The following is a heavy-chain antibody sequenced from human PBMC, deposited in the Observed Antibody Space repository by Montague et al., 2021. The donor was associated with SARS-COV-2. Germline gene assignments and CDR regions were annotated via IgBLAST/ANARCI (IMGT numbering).Heavy chain of an antibody. V-gene: IGHV4-59*08. D-gene: IGHD2-15*01. Sequence: SETLSLTCTVYGGSISSFYWSWFRQPPGKGLEWIGYITDSGRTNYNPSLKSRVTMSVDTSKNQFSLKVNSVTAADTAVYYCARHYSATLPSVYWGQGTLVTVS. J-gene: IGHJ4*02. CDR2: ITDSGRT. CDR1: GGSISSFY. CDR3: ARHYSATLPSVY.